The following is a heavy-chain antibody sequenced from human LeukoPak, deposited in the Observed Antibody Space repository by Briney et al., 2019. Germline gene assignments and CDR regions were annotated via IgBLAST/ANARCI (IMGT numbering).Heavy chain of an antibody. Sequence: GGSLRLSCAASGFTFSSYSMNWVGQAPVMGLAWVSYISSASNTIYYADSVKGRFTISRDNAKNSLYLQMNSLRAEDTAMYYCARDGWFGDYNWFDPWGQGTLVTVSS. CDR2: ISSASNTI. CDR1: GFTFSSYS. J-gene: IGHJ5*02. CDR3: ARDGWFGDYNWFDP. D-gene: IGHD3-10*01. V-gene: IGHV3-48*01.